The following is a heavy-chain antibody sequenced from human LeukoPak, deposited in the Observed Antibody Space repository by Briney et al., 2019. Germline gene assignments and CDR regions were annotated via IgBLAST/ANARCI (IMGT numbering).Heavy chain of an antibody. CDR2: IYTSGST. D-gene: IGHD3-10*01. CDR1: GVSISSYY. V-gene: IGHV4-4*07. CDR3: ARDFFNYYGSGSYSIHGMDV. Sequence: PSETLSLTCTVSGVSISSYYWSCIRQPAGKGLEWIGRIYTSGSTNYNPSLKSRVTMSVDTSKNQFSLKLSSLTAADTAVYYCARDFFNYYGSGSYSIHGMDVWGQGITVIVSS. J-gene: IGHJ6*02.